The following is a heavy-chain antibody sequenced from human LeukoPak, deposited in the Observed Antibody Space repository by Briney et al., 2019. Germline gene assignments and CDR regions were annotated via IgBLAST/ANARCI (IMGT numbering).Heavy chain of an antibody. CDR3: ARIPYDYVWGSYRQPYFDY. V-gene: IGHV4-39*01. D-gene: IGHD3-16*02. CDR1: GGSISSSIYY. J-gene: IGHJ4*02. CDR2: IYYSGST. Sequence: SETLSLTCTVSGGSISSSIYYWGWIRQPPGKGLEWIGSIYYSGSTYYNPSLKSRVTISVDTSKNQFSLKLSSVTAADTAVYYCARIPYDYVWGSYRQPYFDYWGQGTLVTVSS.